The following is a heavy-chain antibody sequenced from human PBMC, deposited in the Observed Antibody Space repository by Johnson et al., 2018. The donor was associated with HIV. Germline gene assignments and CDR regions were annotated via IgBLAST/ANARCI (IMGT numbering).Heavy chain of an antibody. CDR2: ISYDGSNK. Sequence: QVQLVESGGGLVKPGGSLRLSCTASEFSFSSYGMHWVRQAPGKGLEWVAVISYDGSNKYYADSVKGRFTISRDNSKNTLYLQMNSLRAEDTAVYYCAKEGRYVEGAFDIWGQGTMVTVSS. V-gene: IGHV3-30*18. CDR1: EFSFSSYG. CDR3: AKEGRYVEGAFDI. D-gene: IGHD5-12*01. J-gene: IGHJ3*02.